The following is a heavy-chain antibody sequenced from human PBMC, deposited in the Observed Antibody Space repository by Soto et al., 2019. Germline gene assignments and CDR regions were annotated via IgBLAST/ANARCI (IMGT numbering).Heavy chain of an antibody. D-gene: IGHD1-1*01. V-gene: IGHV3-48*02. CDR3: ASWREEYNWFDP. Sequence: PGGSLRLSCAASGFTFRSYSMNWVRQAPGKGLEWVSYISSSSSTIYYADSVKGRFTISRDNAKNSLYLQMNSLRDEDTAGYYCASWREEYNWFDPWGQGTLVTVSS. J-gene: IGHJ5*02. CDR2: ISSSSSTI. CDR1: GFTFRSYS.